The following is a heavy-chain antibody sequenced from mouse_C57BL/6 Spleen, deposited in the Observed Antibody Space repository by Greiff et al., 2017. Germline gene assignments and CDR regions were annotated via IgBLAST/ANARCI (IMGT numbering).Heavy chain of an antibody. J-gene: IGHJ4*01. V-gene: IGHV5-6*01. CDR1: GFTFSSYG. D-gene: IGHD1-1*01. CDR3: ARLLHYYGSPYAMDY. Sequence: EVMLVESGGDLVKPGGSLKLSCAASGFTFSSYGMSWVRQTPDKRLEWVATISSGGSYTYYPDSVKGRFTISRDNAKNTLYLQMSSLQSEDTAMYYCARLLHYYGSPYAMDYWGQGTSVTVSA. CDR2: ISSGGSYT.